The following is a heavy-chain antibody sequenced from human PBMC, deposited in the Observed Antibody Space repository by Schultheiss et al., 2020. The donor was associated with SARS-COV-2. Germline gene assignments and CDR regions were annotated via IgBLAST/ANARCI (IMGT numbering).Heavy chain of an antibody. CDR2: IYHSGST. CDR3: ARDMRVLLWFGELSGDAFDI. J-gene: IGHJ3*02. Sequence: SETLSLTCAVSGYSISSGYYWGWIRQPPGKGLEWIGSIYHSGSTYYNPSLKSRVTISVDTSKNQFSLKLSSVTAADTAVYYCARDMRVLLWFGELSGDAFDIWGQGTMVTVSS. D-gene: IGHD3-10*01. V-gene: IGHV4-38-2*02. CDR1: GYSISSGYY.